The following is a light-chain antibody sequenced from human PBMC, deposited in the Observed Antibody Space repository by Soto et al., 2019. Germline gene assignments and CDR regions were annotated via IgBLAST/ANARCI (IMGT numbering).Light chain of an antibody. CDR2: AAS. CDR1: QGIGND. Sequence: AIQVTQSPSSLSASVGDRVTITCRASQGIGNDLGWYQQKPGKAPKLPIYAASSLQSGVPPRFSASGSGTTFTLTISSLQPEDSATYYCLQDYNLWTFGQGTKLEI. CDR3: LQDYNLWT. V-gene: IGKV1-6*01. J-gene: IGKJ1*01.